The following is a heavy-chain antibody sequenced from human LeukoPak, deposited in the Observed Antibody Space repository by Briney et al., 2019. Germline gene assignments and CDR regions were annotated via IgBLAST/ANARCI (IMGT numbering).Heavy chain of an antibody. V-gene: IGHV4-59*08. CDR3: ARQSDYGSGSYSY. CDR2: IYYSGST. Sequence: SETLSLTCTVSGGSISSYYWSWIRQPPGEGLEWIGYIYYSGSTNYNPSLKSRVTISVDTSKNQFSLKLSSVTAADTAVYYCARQSDYGSGSYSYWGQGTLVTVSS. J-gene: IGHJ4*02. CDR1: GGSISSYY. D-gene: IGHD3-10*01.